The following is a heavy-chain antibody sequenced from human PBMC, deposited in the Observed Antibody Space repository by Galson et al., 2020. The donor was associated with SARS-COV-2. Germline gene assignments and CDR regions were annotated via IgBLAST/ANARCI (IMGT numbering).Heavy chain of an antibody. J-gene: IGHJ4*02. CDR2: IYYSGST. CDR1: GGSISSSSYY. V-gene: IGHV4-39*01. D-gene: IGHD3-22*01. CDR3: ARLRWLRGDFDY. Sequence: SEPLSLTCTVSGGSISSSSYYWCWIRQPPGKGLEWIGSIYYSGSTYYNPSLKSRVTISVDTSKNQFSLKLSSVTAADTAVYYCARLRWLRGDFDYWGQGTLVTVSS.